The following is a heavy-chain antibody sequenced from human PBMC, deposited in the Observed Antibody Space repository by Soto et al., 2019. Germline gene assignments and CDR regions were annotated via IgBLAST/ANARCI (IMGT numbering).Heavy chain of an antibody. CDR2: IYPGDSDT. Sequence: GESLNISCKGSGYSFTSYCIGWVRQMPGKGLEWMGIIYPGDSDTRYSPSFQGQVTISADKSISTAYLQWSSLKASDTAMYYCARRAPPHSRYCSSTSCYSFRLDPWGQGTLVTVSS. J-gene: IGHJ5*02. CDR1: GYSFTSYC. V-gene: IGHV5-51*01. CDR3: ARRAPPHSRYCSSTSCYSFRLDP. D-gene: IGHD2-2*02.